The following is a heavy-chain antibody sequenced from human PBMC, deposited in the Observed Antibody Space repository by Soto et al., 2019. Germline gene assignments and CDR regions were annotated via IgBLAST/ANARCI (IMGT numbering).Heavy chain of an antibody. CDR3: VRGAGSCGGDCWNDYYYPMDV. D-gene: IGHD2-21*02. J-gene: IGHJ6*02. V-gene: IGHV1-3*01. CDR2: INVGTGTT. CDR1: GYIFTSYP. Sequence: QVRLVQSGAEVKKPGAPVKVSCKASGYIFTSYPLHWVRQAPGQRLEWMAWINVGTGTTKYSQKFQGRVTFARDTSASKVYMELSSLTSEDTAVYYCVRGAGSCGGDCWNDYYYPMDVWGQGTMVTVSS.